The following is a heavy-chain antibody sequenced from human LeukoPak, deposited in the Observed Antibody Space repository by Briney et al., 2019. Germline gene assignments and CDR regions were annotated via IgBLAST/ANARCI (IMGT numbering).Heavy chain of an antibody. CDR3: ARVIGGSGWYFGDY. CDR2: IYYSGST. CDR1: GGSISSYY. J-gene: IGHJ4*02. Sequence: PSETLSLTCTVSGGSISSYYWSWIRQPPGKGLEWIGYIYYSGSTNYNPSLKSRVTISVDTSKNQFSLKLSSVTAADTAVYYCARVIGGSGWYFGDYWGQGTLVTVSS. V-gene: IGHV4-59*01. D-gene: IGHD6-19*01.